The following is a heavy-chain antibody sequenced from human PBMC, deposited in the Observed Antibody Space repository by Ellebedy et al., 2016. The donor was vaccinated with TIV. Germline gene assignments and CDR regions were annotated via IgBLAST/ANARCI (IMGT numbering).Heavy chain of an antibody. V-gene: IGHV5-51*01. Sequence: GESLNISCKGSGYSFTSYWIGWVCQMPGKGLDWMGIIYPGDSDTRYSPSFQGQVTISADKSISTAYLQWSSLKASDTAMYYCARLSIAALGGYGMDVWGQGTTVTVSS. CDR2: IYPGDSDT. J-gene: IGHJ6*02. CDR1: GYSFTSYW. CDR3: ARLSIAALGGYGMDV. D-gene: IGHD6-6*01.